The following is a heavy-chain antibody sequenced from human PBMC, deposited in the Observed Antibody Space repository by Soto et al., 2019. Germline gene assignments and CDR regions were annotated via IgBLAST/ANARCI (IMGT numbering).Heavy chain of an antibody. J-gene: IGHJ5*01. CDR3: AKVHQQYIWFDF. D-gene: IGHD2-2*01. Sequence: SETLSLTCTVSGASISNSAYFWGWVRQPPGQGLEWVASIYYSGNTYYNPSLKSRVTISVDTSQNQFSLNLASVTAADTAVYYCAKVHQQYIWFDFWGQGTLVTVSS. V-gene: IGHV4-39*01. CDR1: GASISNSAYF. CDR2: IYYSGNT.